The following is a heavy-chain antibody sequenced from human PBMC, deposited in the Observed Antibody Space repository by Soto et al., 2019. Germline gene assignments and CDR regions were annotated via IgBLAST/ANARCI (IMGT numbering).Heavy chain of an antibody. Sequence: QVQLVQSGAEVKKPGSSVKVSCKASGGTFSSYAISWVRQAPGQGLEWMGGIIPIFGTANYAQKFQGRVTITADEFTSAAYMEMSSLRSEDTAVYYCARDGAICISTSCYFDPWGQGPLVTVSS. CDR3: ARDGAICISTSCYFDP. J-gene: IGHJ5*02. D-gene: IGHD2-2*01. CDR2: IIPIFGTA. V-gene: IGHV1-69*12. CDR1: GGTFSSYA.